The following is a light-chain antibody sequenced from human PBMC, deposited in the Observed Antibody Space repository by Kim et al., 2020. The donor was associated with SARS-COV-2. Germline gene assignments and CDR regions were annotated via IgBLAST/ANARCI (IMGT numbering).Light chain of an antibody. J-gene: IGKJ2*01. CDR3: QQYGSTLYT. CDR2: GAS. V-gene: IGKV3-20*01. CDR1: QSVSSNF. Sequence: LTPGERPTLSCRASQSVSSNFLAWYQQKPGQAPRLLIYGASSRATGIPDRFTGSGSGTDFTLTISRLEPEDVAVYYCQQYGSTLYTFGQGTKLEI.